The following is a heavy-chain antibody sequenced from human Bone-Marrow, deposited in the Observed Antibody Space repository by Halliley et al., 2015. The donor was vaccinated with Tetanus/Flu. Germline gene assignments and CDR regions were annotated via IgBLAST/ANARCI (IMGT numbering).Heavy chain of an antibody. V-gene: IGHV5-51*01. CDR3: ARQVDSIPNFDF. CDR2: ICPGDSDI. D-gene: IGHD4-4*01. Sequence: RGIICPGDSDIRYSPSFQGQVSISADQSINPAYLQWNSLKASDTAMYYCARQVDSIPNFDFWGQGTLVTVS. J-gene: IGHJ4*02.